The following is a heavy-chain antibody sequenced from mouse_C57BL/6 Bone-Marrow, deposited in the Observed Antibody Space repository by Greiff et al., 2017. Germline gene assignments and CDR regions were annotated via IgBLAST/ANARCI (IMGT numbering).Heavy chain of an antibody. V-gene: IGHV5-6*02. CDR2: ISSGGSYT. Sequence: DVMLVESGGDLVKPGGSLKLSCAASGFTFSSYGMSWVRQTPDKRLEWVATISSGGSYTYYPDSVKGRFTISRDNAKNTLYLQMSSLKSEDTAMYYCARRYYGSSPLAYWGQGTLVTVSA. J-gene: IGHJ3*01. CDR3: ARRYYGSSPLAY. D-gene: IGHD1-1*01. CDR1: GFTFSSYG.